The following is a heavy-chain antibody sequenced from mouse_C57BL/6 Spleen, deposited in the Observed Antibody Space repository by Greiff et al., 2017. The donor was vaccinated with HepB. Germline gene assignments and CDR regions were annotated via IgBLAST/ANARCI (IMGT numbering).Heavy chain of an antibody. D-gene: IGHD3-2*02. Sequence: QVQLKESGPELVKPGASVKISCKASGYSFTSYYIHWVKQRPGQGLEWIGWIYPGSGNTKYNEKFKGKATLTADTSSSTAYMQLSSLTSEDSAVYYCARSWTAQAAWFAYWGQGTLVTVSA. CDR1: GYSFTSYY. CDR3: ARSWTAQAAWFAY. V-gene: IGHV1-66*01. CDR2: IYPGSGNT. J-gene: IGHJ3*01.